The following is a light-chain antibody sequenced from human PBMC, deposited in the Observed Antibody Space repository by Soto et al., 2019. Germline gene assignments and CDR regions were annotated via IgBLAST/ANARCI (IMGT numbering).Light chain of an antibody. CDR3: AVWDQSLTGWV. CDR1: SSNIGSHF. CDR2: RDG. Sequence: QSVLTQPPSASGTPGQSLTISCSGSSSNIGSHFVYWYQHLPGTAPKLLIFRDGQRPSGVPARFFGSKSGTSASLAITGLRSEDEADYFCAVWDQSLTGWVFGGVTKLTVL. J-gene: IGLJ3*02. V-gene: IGLV1-47*01.